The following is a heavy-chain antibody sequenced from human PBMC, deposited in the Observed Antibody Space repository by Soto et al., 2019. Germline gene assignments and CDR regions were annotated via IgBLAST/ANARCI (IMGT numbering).Heavy chain of an antibody. D-gene: IGHD3-22*01. CDR1: GYTFTSYG. Sequence: QVQLVQSGAEVKKPGASVKVSCKASGYTFTSYGISWVRQAPGQGLEWMGWISAYNGNTNYAQKLQGRVTMTTDTPTSTAYRERRSLRSDDTAVYYCARDPGYYDSSGYFPDYWGQGTLVTVSA. V-gene: IGHV1-18*01. J-gene: IGHJ4*02. CDR3: ARDPGYYDSSGYFPDY. CDR2: ISAYNGNT.